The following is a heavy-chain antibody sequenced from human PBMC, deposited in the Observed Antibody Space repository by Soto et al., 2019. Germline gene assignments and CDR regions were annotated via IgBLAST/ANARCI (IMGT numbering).Heavy chain of an antibody. CDR1: GFTFSNYG. CDR3: ALHFSSSSGDY. D-gene: IGHD6-6*01. CDR2: ISYDGSNK. J-gene: IGHJ4*02. V-gene: IGHV3-30*03. Sequence: QVQLVESGGGVVQPGRSLRLSCAASGFTFSNYGMHWGRQAPGKGLEWVAVISYDGSNKYYADSVKGRFTISRDNSKNTLYLQMNSLRAEDTAVYYCALHFSSSSGDYWGQGTLVTVSS.